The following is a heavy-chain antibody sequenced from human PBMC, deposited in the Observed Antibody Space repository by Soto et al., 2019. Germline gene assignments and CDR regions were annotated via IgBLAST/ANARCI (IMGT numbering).Heavy chain of an antibody. Sequence: ASVKVSCKASGYTFTSYAMHWVRQAPGQRLEWMGWINAGNGNTKYSQKFQGRVTITRDTSASTAYMELSSLRSEDTAVYYCARDKQWLVRENWFDPWGQGTLVTVSS. D-gene: IGHD6-19*01. CDR2: INAGNGNT. CDR1: GYTFTSYA. CDR3: ARDKQWLVRENWFDP. J-gene: IGHJ5*02. V-gene: IGHV1-3*01.